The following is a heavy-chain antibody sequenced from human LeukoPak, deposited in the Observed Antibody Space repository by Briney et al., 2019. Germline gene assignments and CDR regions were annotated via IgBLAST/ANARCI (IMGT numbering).Heavy chain of an antibody. Sequence: GRSLRLSCAASGFAFSSYDMHWVRQAPGKGLEWVAVISYDGSDKYYVDSVKGRFTLSRDNSKNTLYLQMNSLKAEDAAVYYCARVLSGSYDNYFDYWGQGTLVTVFS. J-gene: IGHJ4*02. CDR2: ISYDGSDK. D-gene: IGHD1-26*01. CDR3: ARVLSGSYDNYFDY. V-gene: IGHV3-30*03. CDR1: GFAFSSYD.